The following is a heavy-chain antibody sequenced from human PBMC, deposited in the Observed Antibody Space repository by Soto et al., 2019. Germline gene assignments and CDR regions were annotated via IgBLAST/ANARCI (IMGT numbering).Heavy chain of an antibody. CDR1: GGTFSSYT. CDR2: IIPILGIA. Sequence: QVQLVQSGAEVKKPGSSVKVSCKASGGTFSSYTISWVRQAPGQGLEWMGRIIPILGIANYAQKFQGRVTSTADKSTSAADMELSSLRSEDTAVYYCAAPGGDPQDYYYGMDVWGQGTTVTVSS. J-gene: IGHJ6*02. V-gene: IGHV1-69*02. CDR3: AAPGGDPQDYYYGMDV. D-gene: IGHD3-16*01.